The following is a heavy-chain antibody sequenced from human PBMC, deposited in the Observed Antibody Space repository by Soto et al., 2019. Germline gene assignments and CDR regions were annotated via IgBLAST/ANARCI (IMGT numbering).Heavy chain of an antibody. Sequence: SVKVSCKASGGTFSSYTISWVRQAPGQGLEWMGRIIPILGIVNYAQKFQGRVTIIADKSTSTAYIELSSLRSEDTAVYYCARGGVCGEYAPCYHYYYYMAVWGKGTTATVPS. V-gene: IGHV1-69*02. J-gene: IGHJ6*03. D-gene: IGHD3-16*01. CDR2: IIPILGIV. CDR3: ARGGVCGEYAPCYHYYYYMAV. CDR1: GGTFSSYT.